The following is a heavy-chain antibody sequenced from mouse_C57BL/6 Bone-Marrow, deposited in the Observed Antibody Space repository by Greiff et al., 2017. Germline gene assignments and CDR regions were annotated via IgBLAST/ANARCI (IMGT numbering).Heavy chain of an antibody. D-gene: IGHD1-1*01. Sequence: EVQGVESGGGLVQPGGSMKLSCVASGFTFSNYWMNWVRQSPEKGLEWVAQIRLKSDNYATHYAESVKGRFTISRDESKSRVYLQMNNLRAEDTVIYYCTDYGSSYDWFAYWGQGTLVTVSA. J-gene: IGHJ3*01. CDR3: TDYGSSYDWFAY. CDR2: IRLKSDNYAT. V-gene: IGHV6-3*01. CDR1: GFTFSNYW.